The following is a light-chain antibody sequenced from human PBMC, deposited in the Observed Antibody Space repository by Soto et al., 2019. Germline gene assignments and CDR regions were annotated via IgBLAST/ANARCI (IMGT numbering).Light chain of an antibody. CDR3: QQYYSILVT. CDR2: WAS. J-gene: IGKJ4*01. Sequence: DIVMTQSPDSLAVSLGDRATINCKSSQSVLYSSNNKNYLAWYQQKPGQPPKLLIYWASTRESGVPDRFSGSGSGTDFTLTISSLQAEDVAVYYCQQYYSILVTFGGGTKVEIK. V-gene: IGKV4-1*01. CDR1: QSVLYSSNNKNY.